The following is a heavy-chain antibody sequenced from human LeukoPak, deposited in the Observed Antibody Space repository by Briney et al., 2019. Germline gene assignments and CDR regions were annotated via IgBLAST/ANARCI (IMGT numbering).Heavy chain of an antibody. CDR1: GFTLSSYA. V-gene: IGHV3-23*01. J-gene: IGHJ4*02. CDR2: ISGSGGST. D-gene: IGHD1-1*01. CDR3: AKDKTRFFDY. Sequence: GGSLRLSCAASGFTLSSYAMSWVRQSPGKGLEWVSAISGSGGSTYYADSVKGRFTISRDNSKNTLYLQMNSLRAEDTAVYYCAKDKTRFFDYWGQGTLVTVSS.